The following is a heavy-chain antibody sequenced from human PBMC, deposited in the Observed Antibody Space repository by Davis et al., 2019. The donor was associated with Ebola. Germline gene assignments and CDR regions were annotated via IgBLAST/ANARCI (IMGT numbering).Heavy chain of an antibody. CDR2: IISKANSYAT. D-gene: IGHD5-18*01. J-gene: IGHJ4*02. V-gene: IGHV3-73*01. CDR1: GFTFSGSA. Sequence: PGGSLRLSCAASGFTFSGSAMHWVRPASGKGLEWVGRIISKANSYATAYAASVKGRFTISRDDSNNTAYLQMNSLKTEDTAVYYCSTSDGYGVDYWGQGTLVTVSS. CDR3: STSDGYGVDY.